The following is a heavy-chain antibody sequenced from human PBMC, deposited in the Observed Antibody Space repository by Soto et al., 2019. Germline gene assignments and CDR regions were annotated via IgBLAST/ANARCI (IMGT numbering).Heavy chain of an antibody. V-gene: IGHV3-30-3*01. Sequence: QAQLVESGGGVVQPGRSLRLSCAASGFTFSHYAMHWARQAPGKGLEWVAIISYDGSKKYYGDSVKGRFTISRDNSKNTLYLQMNSLRVEDTAVYYCARDVAGKNYFDPWGQGTPVTVSS. CDR2: ISYDGSKK. CDR1: GFTFSHYA. CDR3: ARDVAGKNYFDP. J-gene: IGHJ5*02. D-gene: IGHD1-7*01.